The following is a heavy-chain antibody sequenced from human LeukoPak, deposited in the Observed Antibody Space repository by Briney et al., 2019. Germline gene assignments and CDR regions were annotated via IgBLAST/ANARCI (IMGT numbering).Heavy chain of an antibody. CDR1: GFTFSSYW. D-gene: IGHD6-6*01. Sequence: GGSLRLPCAASGFTFSSYWMHWVRHAPGKGLVWVSHINTDGSSTTYADSVKGRLTISRDNAKNTLYLQMNSLRAEDTAVYYCARSGGSSSLGYWGQGTLVTVSS. V-gene: IGHV3-74*01. J-gene: IGHJ4*02. CDR3: ARSGGSSSLGY. CDR2: INTDGSST.